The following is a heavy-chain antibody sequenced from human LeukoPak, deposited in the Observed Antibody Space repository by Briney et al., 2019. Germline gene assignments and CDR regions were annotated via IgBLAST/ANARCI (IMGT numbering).Heavy chain of an antibody. CDR2: IYTSGST. CDR1: GGSISSYY. Sequence: SETLSLTCTVSGGSISSYYWSWIRQPAGKGLEWIGRIYTSGSTNYNPSLKSRVTMSVDTSKNQFSLKLSSVTAADTAVYYCARDESSESGSSSTFDYWGQGTLVTVSS. CDR3: ARDESSESGSSSTFDY. V-gene: IGHV4-4*07. D-gene: IGHD1-26*01. J-gene: IGHJ4*02.